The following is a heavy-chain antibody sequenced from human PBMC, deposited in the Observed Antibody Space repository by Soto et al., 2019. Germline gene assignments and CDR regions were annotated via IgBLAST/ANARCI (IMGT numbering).Heavy chain of an antibody. CDR3: ARDSLTIFGVVIKFPYGMDV. D-gene: IGHD3-3*01. J-gene: IGHJ6*02. CDR1: GYSISSGYY. Sequence: SETLSLTCAVSGYSISSGYYWGWIRQPPGKGLEWIGSIYHSGSTYYNPSLKSRVTISVDTSKNQFSLKLSSVTAADTAVYYCARDSLTIFGVVIKFPYGMDVWGQGTTVTVSS. V-gene: IGHV4-38-2*02. CDR2: IYHSGST.